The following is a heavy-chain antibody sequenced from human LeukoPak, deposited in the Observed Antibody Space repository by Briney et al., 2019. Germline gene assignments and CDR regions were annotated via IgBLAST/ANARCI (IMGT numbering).Heavy chain of an antibody. Sequence: PSETLSLTCTVSGGSISSSSYYWGWIRQPPGKGLEWIGSIYYSGSTYYNPSLKSRVTISVDTSKNQFSLKLSSATAADTAVYYCARSPGALVVVAAPYFDYWGQGTLVTVSS. J-gene: IGHJ4*02. V-gene: IGHV4-39*01. CDR3: ARSPGALVVVAAPYFDY. CDR1: GGSISSSSYY. CDR2: IYYSGST. D-gene: IGHD2-15*01.